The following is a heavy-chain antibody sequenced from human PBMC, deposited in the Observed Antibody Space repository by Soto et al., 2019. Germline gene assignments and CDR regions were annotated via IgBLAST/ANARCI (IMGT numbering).Heavy chain of an antibody. J-gene: IGHJ5*02. CDR2: INAGNGNT. V-gene: IGHV1-3*01. CDR1: GYTFTSYA. D-gene: IGHD2-15*01. CDR3: ARRDCSGGSCYTFEDWFDP. Sequence: GASVKVSCKASGYTFTSYAMHWVRQAPGQRLEWMGWINAGNGNTKYSQKFQGRVTITRDTSASTAYMELSSLRSEDTAVYYCARRDCSGGSCYTFEDWFDPWGQGTLVTLSS.